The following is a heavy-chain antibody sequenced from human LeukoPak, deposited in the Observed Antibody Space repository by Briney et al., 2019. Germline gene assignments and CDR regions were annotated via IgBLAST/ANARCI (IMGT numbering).Heavy chain of an antibody. J-gene: IGHJ6*03. CDR3: ARRKRIDMDG. CDR1: GFTFTGYY. CDR2: INPNSGGT. D-gene: IGHD2/OR15-2a*01. Sequence: ASVKVSCKASGFTFTGYYIHWVRQAPGQGLEWMGWINPNSGGTNYAQKFQGRVTMTWDTSISTAYMELSGLRSDDTAVYYCARRKRIDMDGWGKGTTVTVSS. V-gene: IGHV1-2*02.